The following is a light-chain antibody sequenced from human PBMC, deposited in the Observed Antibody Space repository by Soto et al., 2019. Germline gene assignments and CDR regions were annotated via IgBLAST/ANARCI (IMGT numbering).Light chain of an antibody. V-gene: IGKV1-39*01. CDR1: QSISSY. CDR3: QQSYSTLGTT. J-gene: IGKJ3*01. CDR2: AAS. Sequence: DIQMTQSPSSLSASVGDRVTITCRASQSISSYLNWYQQKPGKAPKLLIYAASSLQSGVPSRFSGCGSGTDFTLTISSLQPEDFATYYCQQSYSTLGTTFGPGTKVDIK.